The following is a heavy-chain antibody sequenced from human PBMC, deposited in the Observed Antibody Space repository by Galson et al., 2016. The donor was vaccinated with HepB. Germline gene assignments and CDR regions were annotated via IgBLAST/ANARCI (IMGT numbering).Heavy chain of an antibody. CDR2: ISSSGRTI. J-gene: IGHJ4*02. CDR3: ARDKGTDTADQTADY. D-gene: IGHD5-18*01. V-gene: IGHV3-11*01. Sequence: SLRLSCAASGFSFNDYYMNWIRQAPGKGLEWVSYISSSGRTIYYADSVKGRFTISRDNAKNSLYLQMNSLRAEDAAVYYCARDKGTDTADQTADYWGQGTLDTVSS. CDR1: GFSFNDYY.